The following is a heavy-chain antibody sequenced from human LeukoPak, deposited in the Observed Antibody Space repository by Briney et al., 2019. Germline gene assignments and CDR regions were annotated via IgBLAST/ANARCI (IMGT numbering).Heavy chain of an antibody. V-gene: IGHV3-23*01. CDR3: AKTPLKAAAATY. Sequence: PGGSLRLSCAASGFTFSSYAMSWVRQAPGKGLEWVSTISGSGGSTYYADSVKGRFTISRDNFKNTLYLQMNSLRAEDTAVYYCAKTPLKAAAATYWGQGTLVTVSS. CDR2: ISGSGGST. CDR1: GFTFSSYA. D-gene: IGHD6-13*01. J-gene: IGHJ4*02.